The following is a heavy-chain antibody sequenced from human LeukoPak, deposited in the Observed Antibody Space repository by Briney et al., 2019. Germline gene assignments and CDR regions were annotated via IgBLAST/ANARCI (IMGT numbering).Heavy chain of an antibody. Sequence: SQTLSLTCTVSGGSISSGDYYWSWIRQPPGKGLEWIGDIYYTGSTYYNPSLKSRVTISVDTSKNQFSLKLSSVTAADTAVYYCARYPTNSNGYYSLYFHHWGQGTLVTVSS. D-gene: IGHD3-22*01. CDR2: IYYTGST. V-gene: IGHV4-30-4*01. CDR3: ARYPTNSNGYYSLYFHH. J-gene: IGHJ1*01. CDR1: GGSISSGDYY.